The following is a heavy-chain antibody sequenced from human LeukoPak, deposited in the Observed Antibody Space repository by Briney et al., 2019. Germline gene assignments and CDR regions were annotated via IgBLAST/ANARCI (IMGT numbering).Heavy chain of an antibody. CDR1: GGSISSSSYY. Sequence: SETLSLTCTVSGGSISSSSYYWGWIRQPPGKGLEWIGSIYYSGSTYYNPSLKTRVTISVDTSKNQFSLKLSSVTAADTAVYYCARSSGYYSHWGQGTLVTVSS. D-gene: IGHD3-22*01. V-gene: IGHV4-39*01. CDR3: ARSSGYYSH. J-gene: IGHJ4*02. CDR2: IYYSGST.